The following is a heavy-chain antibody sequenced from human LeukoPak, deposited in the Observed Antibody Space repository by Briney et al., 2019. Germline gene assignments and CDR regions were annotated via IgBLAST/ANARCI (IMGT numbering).Heavy chain of an antibody. CDR2: VYPGDSDT. CDR1: GYSFTNYW. D-gene: IGHD3-22*01. V-gene: IGHV5-51*01. J-gene: IGHJ3*02. CDR3: ARQASAYYHSAFDI. Sequence: GESLKISCKASGYSFTNYWIGWVRRMPGKGLEWMGVVYPGDSDTKYSPSFQGQVTVSADKSISTAYLQWSTLKASDTAIYYCARQASAYYHSAFDIWGQGTMVTVSS.